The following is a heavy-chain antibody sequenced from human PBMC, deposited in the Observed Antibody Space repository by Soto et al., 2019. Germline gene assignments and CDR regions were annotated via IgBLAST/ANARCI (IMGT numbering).Heavy chain of an antibody. J-gene: IGHJ4*02. D-gene: IGHD4-4*01. CDR3: ARLGSLLQQIDY. Sequence: LGESLKISCQASGYTFTNYWIAWVRHMPGRGLEWMGLIFPRDSDTRYNSSFEGQVTISTDRSIATAYLQWTSLKASDTATYFCARLGSLLQQIDYSGQVTPVTFSS. CDR2: IFPRDSDT. CDR1: GYTFTNYW. V-gene: IGHV5-51*01.